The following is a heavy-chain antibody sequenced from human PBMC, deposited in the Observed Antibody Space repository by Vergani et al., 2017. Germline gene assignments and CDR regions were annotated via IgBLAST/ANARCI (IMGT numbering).Heavy chain of an antibody. CDR2: ISYDGSNK. CDR1: GFTFSSYG. J-gene: IGHJ4*02. Sequence: SGFTFSSYGMHWVRQAPGKGLEWVAVISYDGSNKYYADSVKGRFTISRDNSKNTLYLQMNSLRAEDTAVYYCAKECYFDWLSNCFDYWGQGTLVTVSS. V-gene: IGHV3-30*18. CDR3: AKECYFDWLSNCFDY. D-gene: IGHD3-9*01.